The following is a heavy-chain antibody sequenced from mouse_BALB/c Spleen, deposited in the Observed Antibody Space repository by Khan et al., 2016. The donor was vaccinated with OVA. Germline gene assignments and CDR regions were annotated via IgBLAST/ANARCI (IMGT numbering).Heavy chain of an antibody. Sequence: QIQLVQSGPEMKKPGETVKISCKASGYTFTNYGMNWVKQSPGKALKWMGWINTFTGEPTYADEFKGRFAFSLEPSASTASLQINNLKNEDTATYFGAKPPYFSYSLDHWGQGTSVTVSS. CDR3: AKPPYFSYSLDH. CDR2: INTFTGEP. CDR1: GYTFTNYG. J-gene: IGHJ4*01. D-gene: IGHD2-12*01. V-gene: IGHV9-3-1*01.